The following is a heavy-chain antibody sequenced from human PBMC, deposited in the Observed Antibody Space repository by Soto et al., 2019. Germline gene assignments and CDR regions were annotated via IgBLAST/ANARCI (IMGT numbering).Heavy chain of an antibody. J-gene: IGHJ4*02. CDR3: ARHGSN. Sequence: PSETLSLTCTVSGVSLSNSGYYWGWIRRPAGKGLAWIGTIYYSGITYYNPSLKSRVTISVDTSKNQFSLKLTSVTAADTAVYYCARHGSNWGQGALVPVSS. V-gene: IGHV4-39*01. CDR1: GVSLSNSGYY. CDR2: IYYSGIT.